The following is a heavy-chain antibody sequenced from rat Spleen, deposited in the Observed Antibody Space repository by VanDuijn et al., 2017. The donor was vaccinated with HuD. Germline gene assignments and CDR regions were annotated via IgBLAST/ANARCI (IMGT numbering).Heavy chain of an antibody. V-gene: IGHV2-19*01. J-gene: IGHJ3*01. Sequence: QVQLKESGPGLVQPSQTLSLTCTVSGFSLMDYNIHWVRQPPGKGLEWMGRIQNGGSTDYNSALKSRLSISRDTSKSQVFLKMNSLQTEDIATYYCAREDTQGWFAYWGQGTLVTVSS. CDR3: AREDTQGWFAY. D-gene: IGHD2-1*01. CDR1: GFSLMDYN. CDR2: IQNGGST.